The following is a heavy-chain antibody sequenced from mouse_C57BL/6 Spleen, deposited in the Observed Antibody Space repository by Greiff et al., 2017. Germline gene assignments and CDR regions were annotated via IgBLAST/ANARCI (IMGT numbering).Heavy chain of an antibody. CDR2: SRNKANDYTT. J-gene: IGHJ4*01. CDR1: GFTFSDFY. D-gene: IGHD1-1*01. Sequence: DVQLVESGGGLVQSGRSLRLSCATSGFTFSDFYMEWVRQAPGKGLEWIAASRNKANDYTTEYSASVKGRFIVSRDTSQSILYLQMNALRAEDTAIYYCARDYYGSSDYAMDYWGQGTSVTVSS. V-gene: IGHV7-1*01. CDR3: ARDYYGSSDYAMDY.